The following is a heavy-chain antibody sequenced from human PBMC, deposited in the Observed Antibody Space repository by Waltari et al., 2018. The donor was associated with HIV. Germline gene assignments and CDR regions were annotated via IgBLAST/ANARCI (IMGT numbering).Heavy chain of an antibody. D-gene: IGHD2-21*01. Sequence: ELYLLESGGGLVQPGGSLRVSCGGSGFTFKNYAVSWVRQAPGKWVRGCSSVSGRGDSTYYADSVWGRLTISRDNSRNRLYLQMNGLRVEDTAVYYCAGEDARGDFPWGQGTLVTVSA. CDR3: AGEDARGDFP. V-gene: IGHV3-23*01. CDR2: VSGRGDST. CDR1: GFTFKNYA. J-gene: IGHJ5*02.